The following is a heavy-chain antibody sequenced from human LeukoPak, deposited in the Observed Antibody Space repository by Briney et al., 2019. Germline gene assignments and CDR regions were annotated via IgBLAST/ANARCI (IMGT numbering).Heavy chain of an antibody. D-gene: IGHD3-3*01. CDR1: GDSISYFY. CDR2: ISSSGST. V-gene: IGHV4-4*07. CDR3: ARVGPNFWSGYYPRYYFDY. Sequence: PSETLSLTCSVSGDSISYFYWSWIRQAAGKGLEWIGRISSSGSTDYNASLKSRVSMSIDTSKNQFSLKLSSVTAADTAVYYCARVGPNFWSGYYPRYYFDYWGQGTLVTVSS. J-gene: IGHJ4*02.